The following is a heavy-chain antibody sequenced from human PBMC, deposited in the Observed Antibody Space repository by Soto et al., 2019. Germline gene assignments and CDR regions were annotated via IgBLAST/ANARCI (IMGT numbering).Heavy chain of an antibody. D-gene: IGHD3-10*01. V-gene: IGHV5-51*01. CDR1: GYSFTRYW. CDR2: AYPGDSDI. CDR3: AGPDDYYGSGSYSLS. Sequence: GESLKISCEASGYSFTRYWIAWVRQMPGKGLEWMGMAYPGDSDIRYSPSFQGQVTISADKSISTAYLQWSSLKASDTAMYYCAGPDDYYGSGSYSLSWGQGTMVTVSS. J-gene: IGHJ3*01.